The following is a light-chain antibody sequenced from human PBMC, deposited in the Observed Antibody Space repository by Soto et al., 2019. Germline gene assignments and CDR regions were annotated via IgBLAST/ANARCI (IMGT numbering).Light chain of an antibody. CDR3: QQYNNWPPWT. V-gene: IGKV3-15*01. J-gene: IGKJ1*01. CDR2: GAS. CDR1: QSVSSN. Sequence: EIVVTQSPATLSVSPGERATLSSRASQSVSSNLAWYLQKPGQVPRLLIYGASTRATGIPARFSVSGSGTEFTLTFSSLQSEDFAVYYCQQYNNWPPWTFGQGTKV.